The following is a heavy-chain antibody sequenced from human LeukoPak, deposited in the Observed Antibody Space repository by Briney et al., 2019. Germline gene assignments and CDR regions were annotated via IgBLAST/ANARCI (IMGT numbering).Heavy chain of an antibody. Sequence: PSETLSLTCAVYGVSFSGYYWSWIRQPPGKGLDLIGEINHSVSTNYNPSLKSRVTISVDTSKNQFSLKLGSVTAADTAVYYCARVRVMITFGGVIAKRYFDYWGQGTLVTVSS. D-gene: IGHD3-16*02. J-gene: IGHJ4*02. CDR2: INHSVST. CDR3: ARVRVMITFGGVIAKRYFDY. V-gene: IGHV4-34*01. CDR1: GVSFSGYY.